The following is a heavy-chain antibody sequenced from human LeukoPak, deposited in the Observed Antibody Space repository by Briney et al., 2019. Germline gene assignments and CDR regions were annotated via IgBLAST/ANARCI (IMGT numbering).Heavy chain of an antibody. CDR3: ARQGAYSSAIGMGY. D-gene: IGHD6-19*01. CDR2: INPSGGGT. V-gene: IGHV1-46*02. Sequence: ASVRVSCKASGYTFNNYYMYWVRQAPGQGLEWMGMINPSGGGTSYAQKFQGRVTMTRDTSTRTVYMEVSSLKPEDTAVYYCARQGAYSSAIGMGYWGQGTLVTVSS. J-gene: IGHJ4*02. CDR1: GYTFNNYY.